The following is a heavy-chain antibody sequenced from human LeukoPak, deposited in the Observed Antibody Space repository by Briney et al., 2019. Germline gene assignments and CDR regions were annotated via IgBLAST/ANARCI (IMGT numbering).Heavy chain of an antibody. Sequence: ASVKVSCKASGYTFTGYYMHWVRQAPGQGLEWMGWINPNSGGANYAQKFQGRVTMTRDTSISTAYMELSRLRSDDTAVYYCARDNVLLWFGESNNWFDPWGQGTLVTVSS. CDR2: INPNSGGA. CDR3: ARDNVLLWFGESNNWFDP. D-gene: IGHD3-10*01. J-gene: IGHJ5*02. V-gene: IGHV1-2*02. CDR1: GYTFTGYY.